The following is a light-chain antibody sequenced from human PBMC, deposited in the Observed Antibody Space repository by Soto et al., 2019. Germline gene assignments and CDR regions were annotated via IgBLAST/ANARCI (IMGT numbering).Light chain of an antibody. CDR3: QTWGTGTWV. J-gene: IGLJ3*02. V-gene: IGLV4-69*01. CDR1: SGHSNYA. CDR2: LNSDGSH. Sequence: QLVLTQSPSASASLGPSVKLTCTLSSGHSNYAIAWHQQQPEKGPRYLMKLNSDGSHSKGDGIPDRFSGSSSEAERYLTISSLQSEDEADYYCQTWGTGTWVFGGGTKLTVL.